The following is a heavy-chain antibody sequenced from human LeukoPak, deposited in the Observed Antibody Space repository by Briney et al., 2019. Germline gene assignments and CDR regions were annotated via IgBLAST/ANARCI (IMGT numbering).Heavy chain of an antibody. CDR2: IVGSGRNT. V-gene: IGHV3-23*01. CDR1: GITFSIYT. CDR3: AKEGGYDGVDW. Sequence: GGSLRLSCAASGITFSIYTMSWVRQAPGKGLEWVSAIVGSGRNTYYADSVKGRFTISRDNSKKTLYLQMNSLRAEDTAVYHCAKEGGYDGVDWWGQGTLVTVSS. D-gene: IGHD5-12*01. J-gene: IGHJ4*02.